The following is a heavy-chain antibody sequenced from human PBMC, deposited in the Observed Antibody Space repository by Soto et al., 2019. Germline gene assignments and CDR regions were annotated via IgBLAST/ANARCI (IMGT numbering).Heavy chain of an antibody. V-gene: IGHV1-69*04. CDR2: IIPILGIA. D-gene: IGHD2-21*02. CDR1: GGAYSCYT. J-gene: IGHJ1*01. CDR3: ARDPAYCGGDCYQYFQH. Sequence: SVKLSSKECGGAYSCYTMSWVHQAPGQGLEWMGRIIPILGIANYAQKFQGRVTITADKSTSTAYMELSSLRSEDTAVYYCARDPAYCGGDCYQYFQHWGQGTLVTVTS.